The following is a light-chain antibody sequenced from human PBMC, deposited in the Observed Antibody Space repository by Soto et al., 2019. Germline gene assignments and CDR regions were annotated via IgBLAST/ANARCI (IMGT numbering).Light chain of an antibody. CDR3: QHSYSTPRT. J-gene: IGKJ4*01. CDR1: QTISTY. CDR2: DAS. V-gene: IGKV1-39*01. Sequence: DIQMTQSPSSLSASLGDRVTITCWASQTISTYLNWYQQRPGKAPKLLIYDASRLQNAVPSRFSGSGSGTDFTLTITSLQPEDFATYYCQHSYSTPRTFGGGTRVESK.